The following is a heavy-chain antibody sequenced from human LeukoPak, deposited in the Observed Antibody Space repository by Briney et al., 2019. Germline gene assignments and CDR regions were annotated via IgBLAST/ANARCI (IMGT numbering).Heavy chain of an antibody. J-gene: IGHJ4*02. V-gene: IGHV3-48*01. CDR3: ARDRDYYDSSGYHY. Sequence: GGSLRLSCAASGFTFSTYSMNWVRQAPGKGLEWVSYISSRSNTIYYADSVKGRFTISRDNSRNTLYLQMNSLRAEDTAVYYCARDRDYYDSSGYHYWGQGTLVTVSS. CDR1: GFTFSTYS. D-gene: IGHD3-22*01. CDR2: ISSRSNTI.